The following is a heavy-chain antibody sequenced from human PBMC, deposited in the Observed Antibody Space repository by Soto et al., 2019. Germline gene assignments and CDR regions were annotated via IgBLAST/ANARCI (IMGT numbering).Heavy chain of an antibody. CDR3: ARGLGKSDYARY. CDR1: GYTFTSYY. J-gene: IGHJ4*02. CDR2: INPSGGST. Sequence: QVQLVQSGAEVKKPGASVKVSCKAFGYTFTSYYMHWVRQAPVQGLEWMGIINPSGGSTTYAQKVRGRATMTSDTSTTTFYMALRSLRSEDTAMYYCARGLGKSDYARYWGQGTLVTV. D-gene: IGHD3-10*01. V-gene: IGHV1-46*01.